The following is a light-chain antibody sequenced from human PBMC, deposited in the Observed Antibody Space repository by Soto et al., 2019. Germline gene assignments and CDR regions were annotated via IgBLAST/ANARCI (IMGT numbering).Light chain of an antibody. CDR3: QQYCSSPWT. J-gene: IGKJ1*01. CDR2: WAS. Sequence: DIVMTQSPDSLAVSLGERATINCKSSQRVLYSSSNKNYLAWYQQKPGQPPKLLIYWASTRESGVPDRFSGSGSGTDFTLTISSLQDEDVAVYYWQQYCSSPWTFGQGTKVEIK. V-gene: IGKV4-1*01. CDR1: QRVLYSSSNKNY.